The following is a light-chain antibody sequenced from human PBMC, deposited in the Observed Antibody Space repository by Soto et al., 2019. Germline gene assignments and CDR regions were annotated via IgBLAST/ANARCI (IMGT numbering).Light chain of an antibody. CDR1: LSVSTSY. CDR3: QQYGSSPT. V-gene: IGKV3-20*01. J-gene: IGKJ1*01. CDR2: DAS. Sequence: EIVLTQSPGTLSLSPGERATLSCRASLSVSTSYLAWYQQKPGQPPRLLIYDASSRATGIPDRSSGSGSRTDFTLTISRLEPEDFAVYYCQQYGSSPTFGPGTKVDIK.